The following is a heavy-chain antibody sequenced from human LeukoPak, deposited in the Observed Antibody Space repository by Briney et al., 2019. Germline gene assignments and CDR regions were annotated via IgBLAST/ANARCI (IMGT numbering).Heavy chain of an antibody. D-gene: IGHD5-24*01. CDR3: ARGSRRDGYKPDY. CDR1: GFTFSDYP. Sequence: GGSLRLSCAASGFTFSDYPLQWVRQAPDKGLEWVALISSDASNKYYVESVTGRFTTSRDNSKNTLSLQMNSLRPEDTAVYFCARGSRRDGYKPDYWGQGTLVTVSS. J-gene: IGHJ4*02. V-gene: IGHV3-30*04. CDR2: ISSDASNK.